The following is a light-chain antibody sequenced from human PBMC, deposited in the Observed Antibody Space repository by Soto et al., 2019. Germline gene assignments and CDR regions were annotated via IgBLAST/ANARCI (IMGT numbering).Light chain of an antibody. V-gene: IGKV1-5*01. CDR2: DAS. J-gene: IGKJ3*01. CDR1: QSISSW. Sequence: GDRVTITCRASQSISSWLAWYQQKPGKAPKLLIYDASSLESGVPSRISGSGSGTEFTLTISSLQPDDFATYYCQQYNSYPFTFGPGTKVDIK. CDR3: QQYNSYPFT.